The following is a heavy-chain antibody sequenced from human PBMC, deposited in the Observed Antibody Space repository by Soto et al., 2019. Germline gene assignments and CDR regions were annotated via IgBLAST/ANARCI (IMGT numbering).Heavy chain of an antibody. Sequence: SQTLSLTCAISGDSVSCNSAAWIWIRQSPSRGLEWLGRTYYRSKWYNDYAVSVKSRITINPDTSKNQFSLQLNSVTPEDTAVYYCAFGSYPSFSFAYWGQGTLVTVSS. CDR3: AFGSYPSFSFAY. V-gene: IGHV6-1*01. J-gene: IGHJ4*02. CDR2: TYYRSKWYN. D-gene: IGHD1-26*01. CDR1: GDSVSCNSAA.